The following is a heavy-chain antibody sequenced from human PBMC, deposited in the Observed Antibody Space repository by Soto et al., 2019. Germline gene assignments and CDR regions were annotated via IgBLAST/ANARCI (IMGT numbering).Heavy chain of an antibody. CDR2: ISSSSSYI. CDR1: GFTFSSYS. D-gene: IGHD2-2*02. J-gene: IGHJ6*02. CDR3: AKDWDGFTVTGYTYGMDV. Sequence: PGGSLRLSCAASGFTFSSYSMNWVRQAPGKGLEWVSSISSSSSYIYYADSVKGRFTISRDDPQKSLFLQMDSLRPEDTAVYFCAKDWDGFTVTGYTYGMDVWGQGTTVTVSS. V-gene: IGHV3-21*01.